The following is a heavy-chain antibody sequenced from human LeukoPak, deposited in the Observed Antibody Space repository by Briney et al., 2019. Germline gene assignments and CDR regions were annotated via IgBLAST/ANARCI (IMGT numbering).Heavy chain of an antibody. V-gene: IGHV3-30*18. D-gene: IGHD3-10*01. Sequence: PGGSLRLSCTASGFSLRNHGMHWVRQAPGKGLEWVAVISDDGGLKYYADSLKGRFTVSRDNSKNTLYLQMNSLRAEDTAVYYCAKDPPAFYGSDTWYFDYWGQGTLVTVSS. CDR3: AKDPPAFYGSDTWYFDY. CDR2: ISDDGGLK. J-gene: IGHJ4*02. CDR1: GFSLRNHG.